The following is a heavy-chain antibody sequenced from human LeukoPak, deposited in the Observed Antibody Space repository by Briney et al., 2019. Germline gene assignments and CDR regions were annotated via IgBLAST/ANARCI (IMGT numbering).Heavy chain of an antibody. CDR3: ASNTGTVFDY. CDR2: VYYTGST. CDR1: GVSISSYY. Sequence: KPSETLSLTCTVSGVSISSYYWSWIRQPPGKGLEWIGYVYYTGSTEYNPSLRSRVTISLEMSKQQFSLTLTSVTAADTAVYYCASNTGTVFDYWGQGALVTVSS. J-gene: IGHJ4*02. D-gene: IGHD7-27*01. V-gene: IGHV4-59*01.